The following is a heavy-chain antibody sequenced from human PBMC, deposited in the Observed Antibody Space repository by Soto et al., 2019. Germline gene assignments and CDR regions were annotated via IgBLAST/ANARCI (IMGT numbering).Heavy chain of an antibody. CDR2: IIPIFGTA. V-gene: IGHV1-69*01. CDR3: GRGAVGATISRFGY. Sequence: QVQLVQSGAEVKKPGSSVKVSCKASGGTFSSYAISWVRQAPGQGLEWMGGIIPIFGTANYAQKFQGRVTIIADESKSTAYMELSSLRSEDTAVYYCGRGAVGATISRFGYWGQGTLVTVSS. D-gene: IGHD1-26*01. CDR1: GGTFSSYA. J-gene: IGHJ4*02.